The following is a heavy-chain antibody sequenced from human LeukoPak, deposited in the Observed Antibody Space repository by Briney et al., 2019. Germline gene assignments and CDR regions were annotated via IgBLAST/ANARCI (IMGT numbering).Heavy chain of an antibody. V-gene: IGHV1-18*04. J-gene: IGHJ4*02. CDR3: ARDLYYYGLWSPCGY. CDR2: ISGYNGNT. CDR1: GYTFTNYG. Sequence: ASVKVSCKASGYTFTNYGITWVRQAPGQGLEWMGWISGYNGNTNYAQKLQGRVTMTTDTFTSTAYMELRSLRSDDTAVYHCARDLYYYGLWSPCGYWGQGTLVTVSS. D-gene: IGHD3-10*01.